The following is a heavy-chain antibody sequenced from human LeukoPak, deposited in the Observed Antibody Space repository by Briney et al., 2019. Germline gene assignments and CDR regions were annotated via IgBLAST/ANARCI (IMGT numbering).Heavy chain of an antibody. CDR3: AKGRSRGIVATIHNWFDP. V-gene: IGHV3-9*01. CDR1: GFTFDDYA. D-gene: IGHD5-12*01. Sequence: GGSLRLSCAASGFTFDDYAMHWVRQAPGKGLEGVSGISWNSGSIGYADSVKGRFTISRDNAKNSLYLQMNSLRAEDTALYYCAKGRSRGIVATIHNWFDPWGQGTLVTVSS. CDR2: ISWNSGSI. J-gene: IGHJ5*02.